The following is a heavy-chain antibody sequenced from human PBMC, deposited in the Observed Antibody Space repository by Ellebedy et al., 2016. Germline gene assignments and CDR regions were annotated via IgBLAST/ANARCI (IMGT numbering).Heavy chain of an antibody. CDR1: GFTFSSHA. CDR3: AGDSRGITAAGTSLHY. V-gene: IGHV3-23*01. CDR2: VVGSGERT. Sequence: GESLKISCEASGFTFSSHAMSWVRQAPGKGPEWVSAVVGSGERTFYADSVKGRFTISRDNSKNTLYLQMNSLRVEDTAVYYCAGDSRGITAAGTSLHYWGQGTLVTVSS. D-gene: IGHD6-13*01. J-gene: IGHJ4*02.